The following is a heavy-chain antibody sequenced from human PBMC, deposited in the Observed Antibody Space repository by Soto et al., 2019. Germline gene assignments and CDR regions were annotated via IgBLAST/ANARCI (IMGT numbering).Heavy chain of an antibody. CDR3: ARERTGTTSMDV. V-gene: IGHV1-8*01. Sequence: QVQLVQSGAEVKKPGASVKVSCKASGYTFTSYDINWVRQATGQGLEWMGWMNPNSGNTGYAQKXXGXINMTRNTSISTAYMELSSLRSEDTAVYYCARERTGTTSMDVWGQGTTVTVSS. CDR1: GYTFTSYD. J-gene: IGHJ6*02. D-gene: IGHD1-1*01. CDR2: MNPNSGNT.